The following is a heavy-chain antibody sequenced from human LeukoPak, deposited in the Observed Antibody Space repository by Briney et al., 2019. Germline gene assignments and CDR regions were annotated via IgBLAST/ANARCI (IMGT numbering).Heavy chain of an antibody. CDR1: GFTFSSYG. CDR2: IRYDGSNK. CDR3: AKDWDYYGSGSYHGS. Sequence: GGSLRLSCAASGFTFSSYGMHWVRQAPGKGLEWVAFIRYDGSNKYYADSVKGRFTISRDNSKNTLYLQMNSLRAEDTAVYYCAKDWDYYGSGSYHGSWGQGTLVTVSS. V-gene: IGHV3-30*02. J-gene: IGHJ4*02. D-gene: IGHD3-10*01.